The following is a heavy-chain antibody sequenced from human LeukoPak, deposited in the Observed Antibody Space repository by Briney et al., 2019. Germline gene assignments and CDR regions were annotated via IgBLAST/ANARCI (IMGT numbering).Heavy chain of an antibody. V-gene: IGHV3-23*01. D-gene: IGHD3-22*01. J-gene: IGHJ6*03. CDR1: GCTFSSYA. Sequence: GGSLRLSCAASGCTFSSYAMSWVRQAPGKGLEWVSAISGSGGSTYYADSVKGRFTISRDNSKNTLYLQMNSLRAEDTAVYYCAKEGYDSSGYELYYYYYMDVWGKGTTVTVSS. CDR2: ISGSGGST. CDR3: AKEGYDSSGYELYYYYYMDV.